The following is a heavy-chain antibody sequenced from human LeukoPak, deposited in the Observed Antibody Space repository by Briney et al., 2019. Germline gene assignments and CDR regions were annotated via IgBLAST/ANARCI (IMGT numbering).Heavy chain of an antibody. J-gene: IGHJ4*02. CDR3: ARARGNTYGHFEY. CDR1: GLTLSGYW. D-gene: IGHD5-18*01. CDR2: INGDASST. V-gene: IGHV3-74*01. Sequence: GGSLRLSCAASGLTLSGYWMHWVRQAPGKGLVWVSRINGDASSTSYADSVKGRFTISRDNAKSTLYLQMNSLRVEDTAVYYCARARGNTYGHFEYWGQGTLVTVSS.